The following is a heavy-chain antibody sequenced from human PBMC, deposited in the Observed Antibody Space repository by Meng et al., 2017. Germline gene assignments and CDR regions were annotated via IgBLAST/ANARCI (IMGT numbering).Heavy chain of an antibody. CDR3: ARRYYYDSSGYYFYVFGY. CDR2: INTNTGNP. Sequence: RVQSGAEVKKPGVSVKVSCQASGYTFTSYAMNWVRQAPGQGLEWMGWINTNTGNPTYAQGFTGRFVFSLDTSVSTAYLQISSLKAEDTAVYYCARRYYYDSSGYYFYVFGYWGQGTLVTVSS. CDR1: GYTFTSYA. V-gene: IGHV7-4-1*02. J-gene: IGHJ4*02. D-gene: IGHD3-22*01.